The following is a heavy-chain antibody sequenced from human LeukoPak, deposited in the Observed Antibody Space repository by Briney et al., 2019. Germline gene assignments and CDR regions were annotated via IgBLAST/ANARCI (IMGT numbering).Heavy chain of an antibody. J-gene: IGHJ3*02. CDR2: MNHSGST. D-gene: IGHD2-15*01. CDR3: ARDEYCSGGSCYSYAFDI. Sequence: SETLSLTCAVYGGSFSGYYWSWIRQPPGKGLEWIGEMNHSGSTNYNPSLKSRVTISVDTSKNQFSLKLSSVTAADTAVYYCARDEYCSGGSCYSYAFDIWGQGTMVTVSS. CDR1: GGSFSGYY. V-gene: IGHV4-34*01.